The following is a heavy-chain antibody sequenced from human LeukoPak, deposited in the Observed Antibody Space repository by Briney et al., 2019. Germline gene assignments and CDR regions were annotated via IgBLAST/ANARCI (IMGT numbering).Heavy chain of an antibody. CDR3: AATDFTVTAKKQNYYYYGMDV. CDR1: GGSFSGYY. CDR2: INHSGST. D-gene: IGHD4-17*01. Sequence: PSETLSLTCAVYGGSFSGYYWSWIRQPPGKGLEWIGEINHSGSTNYNPSLKSRVTISVDTSKNQFSLKLSSVTAADTAVYYCAATDFTVTAKKQNYYYYGMDVWGQGTTVTVSS. J-gene: IGHJ6*02. V-gene: IGHV4-34*01.